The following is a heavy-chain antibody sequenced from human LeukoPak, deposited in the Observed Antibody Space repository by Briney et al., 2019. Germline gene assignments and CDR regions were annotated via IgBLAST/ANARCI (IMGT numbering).Heavy chain of an antibody. J-gene: IGHJ4*02. CDR1: GFTFSSYG. D-gene: IGHD4-17*01. CDR3: ARDGQDYGDYFWYLGY. V-gene: IGHV3-33*01. Sequence: GGSLRLSCAASGFTFSSYGMHWVRQAPGKGLEWVAVIWYDGSNKYYADSVKGRFTISRDNSKNTLYLQMNSLRAEDTAVYYCARDGQDYGDYFWYLGYWGQGTLVTVSS. CDR2: IWYDGSNK.